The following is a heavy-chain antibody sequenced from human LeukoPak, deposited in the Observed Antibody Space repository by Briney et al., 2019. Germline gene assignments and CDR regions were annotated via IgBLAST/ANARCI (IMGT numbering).Heavy chain of an antibody. V-gene: IGHV3-64D*09. CDR3: VHGPTKP. CDR1: GFTFSGYA. Sequence: PGGSLRLSCSAPGFTFSGYAMHWVRQAPGKGLEYASAISSNGGSTYYADSVKGRFTISRDNSKNTLYLQMSSLRAEDTAVYYCVHGPTKPWGQGTLVTVSS. J-gene: IGHJ5*02. CDR2: ISSNGGST.